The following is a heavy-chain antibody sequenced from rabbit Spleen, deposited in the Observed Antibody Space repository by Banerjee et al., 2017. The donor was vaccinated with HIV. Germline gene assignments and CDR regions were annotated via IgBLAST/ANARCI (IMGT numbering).Heavy chain of an antibody. V-gene: IGHV1S45*01. Sequence: QEQLEESGGDLVKPGASLTLTCKASGLDFSSRYWICWVRQAPGKGLEWIGTIGAGSSGSTYYASWAKGRFTISKTSSTTVTLQMTSLTAADTATYFCTKIPSDYAFDLWGQGTLVTVS. CDR1: GLDFSSRYW. CDR3: TKIPSDYAFDL. J-gene: IGHJ4*01. CDR2: IGAGSSGST. D-gene: IGHD2-1*01.